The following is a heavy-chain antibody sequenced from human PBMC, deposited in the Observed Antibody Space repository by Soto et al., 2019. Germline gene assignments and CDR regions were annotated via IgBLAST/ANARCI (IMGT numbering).Heavy chain of an antibody. Sequence: SVKVSCKASGGTFSSYAISWVRQAPGQGLEWMGGIIPIFGTANYAQRFQGRVTITADESTSTAYMELSSLRSEDTAVYYCASPYYYGSGSYYGLGYWGQGTLVTVSS. D-gene: IGHD3-10*01. CDR3: ASPYYYGSGSYYGLGY. CDR2: IIPIFGTA. V-gene: IGHV1-69*13. J-gene: IGHJ4*02. CDR1: GGTFSSYA.